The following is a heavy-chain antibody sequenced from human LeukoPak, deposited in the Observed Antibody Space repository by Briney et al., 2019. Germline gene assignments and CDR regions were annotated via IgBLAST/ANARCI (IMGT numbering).Heavy chain of an antibody. CDR2: ISGGGTST. Sequence: AGSLRLSCAASGFTFNNYAMSWVRQAPGKGLEWVSTISGGGTSTYYADSVKGRFTISIDNAKNTLYLQMNSRRAEDTALYYCAKDSSSSPSVFHYWGQGTLVTVSS. V-gene: IGHV3-23*01. J-gene: IGHJ4*02. CDR1: GFTFNNYA. CDR3: AKDSSSSPSVFHY. D-gene: IGHD6-6*01.